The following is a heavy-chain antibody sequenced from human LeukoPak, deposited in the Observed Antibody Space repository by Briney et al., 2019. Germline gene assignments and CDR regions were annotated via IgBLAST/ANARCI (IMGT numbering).Heavy chain of an antibody. CDR1: GFTFTAYT. V-gene: IGHV3-48*04. D-gene: IGHD1-26*01. J-gene: IGHJ4*02. CDR3: AREHKWELQY. CDR2: ISSSGSTI. Sequence: PGGSLRLSCAASGFTFTAYTINWVRQAPGKGLEWVSYISSSGSTIYYADSVKGRFTISRDNAKNSLYLQMNSLRAEDTAVYYCAREHKWELQYWGQGTLVTVSS.